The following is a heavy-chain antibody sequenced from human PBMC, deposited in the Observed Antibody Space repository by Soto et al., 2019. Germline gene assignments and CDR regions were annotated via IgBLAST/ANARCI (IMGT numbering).Heavy chain of an antibody. Sequence: VASVKVSCKASGGTFSSYAISWVRQAPGQGLEWMGGIIPIFGTANYAQKFQGRVTITADESTSTAYMELSSLRSEDTAVYYCARTAAGTLAFDIWGQGTMVTVSS. V-gene: IGHV1-69*13. J-gene: IGHJ3*02. D-gene: IGHD6-13*01. CDR1: GGTFSSYA. CDR3: ARTAAGTLAFDI. CDR2: IIPIFGTA.